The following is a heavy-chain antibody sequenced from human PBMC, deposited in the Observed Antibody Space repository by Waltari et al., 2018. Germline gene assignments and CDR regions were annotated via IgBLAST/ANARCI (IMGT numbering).Heavy chain of an antibody. CDR3: VKERGLQRFFDS. V-gene: IGHV3-64D*06. CDR2: ISADGSST. CDR1: TFTFTDSA. D-gene: IGHD1-1*01. Sequence: EVQLVESGGGLVQPGGSLRLSCSASTFTFTDSAMDWVRQAAGKGLEEVSSISADGSSTYYADSVKGRFTISRDNSKDTLYLHMSSLRREDTAVYYCVKERGLQRFFDSWGQGTLVTVSS. J-gene: IGHJ4*02.